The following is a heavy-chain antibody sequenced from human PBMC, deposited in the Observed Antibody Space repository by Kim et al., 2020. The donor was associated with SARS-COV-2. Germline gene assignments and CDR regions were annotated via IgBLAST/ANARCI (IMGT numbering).Heavy chain of an antibody. Sequence: GGSLRLSCASSGFTFSNAWMSWVRQAPGKGLEWVGRIKNKTDGGTTDDAAHVNGRFNISRDDSKNTLFLQMNSLEIEDTAVYYCTTEPKNYDVLTGNYVTAYYFDYWGPGPLVTVSS. CDR3: TTEPKNYDVLTGNYVTAYYFDY. J-gene: IGHJ4*02. CDR1: GFTFSNAW. CDR2: IKNKTDGGTT. V-gene: IGHV3-15*01. D-gene: IGHD3-9*01.